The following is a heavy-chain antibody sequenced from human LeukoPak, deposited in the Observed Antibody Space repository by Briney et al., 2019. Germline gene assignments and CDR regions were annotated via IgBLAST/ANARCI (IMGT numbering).Heavy chain of an antibody. V-gene: IGHV4-38-2*02. Sequence: SETLSLTCSVSGYSISSAYYWGWIRQPPGKGLEWIGTMYHSGSTNYNPSLKSRVTISVDTSKNQFSLKLSSVAAADTAVYFCARGFRGDNFDYWGQGTLVTVSS. CDR3: ARGFRGDNFDY. CDR1: GYSISSAYY. CDR2: MYHSGST. D-gene: IGHD7-27*01. J-gene: IGHJ4*02.